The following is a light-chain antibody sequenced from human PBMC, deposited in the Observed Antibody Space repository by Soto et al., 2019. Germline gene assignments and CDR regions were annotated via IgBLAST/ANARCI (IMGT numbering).Light chain of an antibody. CDR2: EVT. J-gene: IGLJ1*01. CDR1: SSDVGGYDH. CDR3: SSDAGNYNYV. V-gene: IGLV2-8*01. Sequence: SALTQPPSASGSPGQSVTIPCTGTSSDVGGYDHVSWYQQHPGKAPKLIIYEVTKRPAGVPDRFSGSKSGNTASLTVSGLQAEDEADYYCSSDAGNYNYVFGTGTKVTVL.